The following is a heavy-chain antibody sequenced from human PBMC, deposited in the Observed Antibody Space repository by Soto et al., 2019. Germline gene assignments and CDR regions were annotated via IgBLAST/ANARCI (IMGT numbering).Heavy chain of an antibody. CDR2: IHYSGDS. CDR3: ARDVNDSSGSQGFDY. CDR1: GDSVSSNNYY. Sequence: SETLSLTCTVIGDSVSSNNYYWIWIRQRPGKGLEWIGYIHYSGDSYDNPSLTSRITMSMDVSKNQFSLNLRSVTAADTAVYYCARDVNDSSGSQGFDYWGQGTLVTVSS. D-gene: IGHD3-22*01. J-gene: IGHJ4*02. V-gene: IGHV4-31*03.